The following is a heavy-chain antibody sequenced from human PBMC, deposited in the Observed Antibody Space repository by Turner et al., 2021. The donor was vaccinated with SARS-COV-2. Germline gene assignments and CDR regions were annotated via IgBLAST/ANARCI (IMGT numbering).Heavy chain of an antibody. J-gene: IGHJ1*01. Sequence: QLHIQESGPGVGKPSETLSLPSTVSGGSITSSSYFWGWIRPPPGKGLEWIGGIYYSGSTYNKPSLKSRVPISVDTSKNQFSLKLRSVTAADTAVYYCARDGGDPPRYFQHWGEGTLVTVSS. D-gene: IGHD2-21*02. V-gene: IGHV4-39*02. CDR3: ARDGGDPPRYFQH. CDR2: IYYSGST. CDR1: GGSITSSSYF.